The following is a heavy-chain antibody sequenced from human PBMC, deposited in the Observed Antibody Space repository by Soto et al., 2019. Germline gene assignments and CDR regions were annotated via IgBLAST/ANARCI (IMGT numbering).Heavy chain of an antibody. CDR2: TYYIADT. D-gene: IGHD3-10*01. CDR1: GVSIRSYF. J-gene: IGHJ4*01. Sequence: KPSETLSLTCTVSGVSIRSYFWSWIRQPPGKGLEWIGYTYYIADTKYSPSLESRATISADPSKKQISLSLSRVNAADTALYFCAGSRNRGEGFDYWGQGALVTVSS. V-gene: IGHV4-59*01. CDR3: AGSRNRGEGFDY.